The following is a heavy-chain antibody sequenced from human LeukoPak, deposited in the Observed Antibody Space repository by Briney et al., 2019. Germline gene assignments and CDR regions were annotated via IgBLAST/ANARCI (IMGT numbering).Heavy chain of an antibody. V-gene: IGHV1-69*04. CDR2: IIPILGIA. Sequence: SVKVSCKASGGTFSSYAISWVRQAPGQGLEWMGRIIPILGIANYAQKFQGRVTITADKSTSTAYMELSSLRSEDTAVYYCASKVGSSSSLSLDYWGQGTLVTVSS. D-gene: IGHD6-13*01. CDR3: ASKVGSSSSLSLDY. CDR1: GGTFSSYA. J-gene: IGHJ4*02.